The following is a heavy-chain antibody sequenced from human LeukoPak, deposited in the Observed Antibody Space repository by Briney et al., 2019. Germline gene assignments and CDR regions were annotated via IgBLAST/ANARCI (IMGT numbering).Heavy chain of an antibody. CDR3: ARDELRFLGDYYGMVV. V-gene: IGHV4-59*01. J-gene: IGHJ6*02. D-gene: IGHD3-3*01. CDR2: IYYSGST. CDR1: GGSISSYY. Sequence: SEALSLTCTVSGGSISSYYWSWIRQPPGKGLEWIGYIYYSGSTNYNPSLKSRVTISVDTSKNQFSLKLSSVTAADTAVYYCARDELRFLGDYYGMVVWGQGTTVTVSS.